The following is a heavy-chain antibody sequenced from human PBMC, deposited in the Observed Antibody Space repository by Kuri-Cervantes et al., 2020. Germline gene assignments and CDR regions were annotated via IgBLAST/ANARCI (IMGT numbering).Heavy chain of an antibody. Sequence: ASVKVSCKASGYTFTSYGISWVRQAPGQGLEWMGWMNPNSGNTGYAQKFQGRVTMTRNTSISTAYMELSSLRSEDTAVYYCASVDYYDSSGYYAFDIWGQGTMVTVSS. V-gene: IGHV1-8*02. D-gene: IGHD3-22*01. CDR3: ASVDYYDSSGYYAFDI. CDR2: MNPNSGNT. CDR1: GYTFTSYG. J-gene: IGHJ3*02.